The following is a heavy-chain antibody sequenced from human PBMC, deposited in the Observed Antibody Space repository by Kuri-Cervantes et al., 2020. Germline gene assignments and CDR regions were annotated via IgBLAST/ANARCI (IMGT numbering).Heavy chain of an antibody. CDR1: GYSISSGYY. V-gene: IGHV4-38-2*02. CDR2: IHHSGST. D-gene: IGHD7-27*01. Sequence: GSLRLSCTVSGYSISSGYYWGWIRQPPGQGLEWIGAIHHSGSTYYNPSLKSRVTILIDKSRIQFSLKLTSVTAADTAVYYCARRFTGDRYFDLWGRGTLVTVSS. CDR3: ARRFTGDRYFDL. J-gene: IGHJ2*01.